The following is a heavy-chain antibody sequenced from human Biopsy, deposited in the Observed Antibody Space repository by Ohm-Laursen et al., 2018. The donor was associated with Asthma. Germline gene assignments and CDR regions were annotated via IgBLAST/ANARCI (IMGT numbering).Heavy chain of an antibody. J-gene: IGHJ6*02. V-gene: IGHV4-31*03. CDR3: ARDYYDFWNRSVYTYFGMDV. D-gene: IGHD3-3*01. CDR1: GYSISNGGYY. CDR2: IYHRGNT. Sequence: TLSLTCCVSGYSISNGGYYWTWVRQRPGKGLEWIGNIYHRGNTKYNPSLKSRLSLSVDTSKNQFSLKLSSVTAADTAIYFCARDYYDFWNRSVYTYFGMDVWGRGTTVVVSS.